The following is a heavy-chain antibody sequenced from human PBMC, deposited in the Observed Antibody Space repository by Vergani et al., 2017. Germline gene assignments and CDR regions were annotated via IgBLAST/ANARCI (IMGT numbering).Heavy chain of an antibody. CDR2: IYSGGST. V-gene: IGHV3-66*02. CDR3: ARDRGGSYGFLWQQDVWYFDR. Sequence: EVQLLESGGGLVQPGGSLRLSCAASGFTVSSNYMSWVRQAPGKGLEWVSVIYSGGSTYYADSVKGRFTISRDNSKNTLYLQMNSLRAEDTAVYYCARDRGGSYGFLWQQDVWYFDRWGRGTLVTVSS. CDR1: GFTVSSNY. J-gene: IGHJ2*01. D-gene: IGHD1-26*01.